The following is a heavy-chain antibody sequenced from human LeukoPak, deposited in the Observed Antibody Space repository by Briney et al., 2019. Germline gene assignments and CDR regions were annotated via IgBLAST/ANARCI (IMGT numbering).Heavy chain of an antibody. V-gene: IGHV3-23*01. Sequence: GGSLRLSCAASGFTFSIYAMTWVRQAPGKGLEWVSGISGSGGSTYYADSVKGRFTISRDNSKNTLYLQMNSLRAEDTAVYYCARDKVLRFLEVAGPPDYWGQGTLVTVSS. D-gene: IGHD3-3*01. CDR2: ISGSGGST. CDR1: GFTFSIYA. J-gene: IGHJ4*02. CDR3: ARDKVLRFLEVAGPPDY.